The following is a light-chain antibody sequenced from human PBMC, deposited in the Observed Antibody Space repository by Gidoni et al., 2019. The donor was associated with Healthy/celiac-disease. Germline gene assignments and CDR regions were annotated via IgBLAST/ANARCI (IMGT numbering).Light chain of an antibody. CDR2: DDS. CDR1: KIGSKS. CDR3: QVWDSSSDHSVV. J-gene: IGLJ2*01. Sequence: SYVLTQPPSVSVATGKTARITCGGNKIGSKSVHWYQQKPGQAPVLVVYDDSDRPSGIPERFSGSNSGNTATLTISRVEAGDEADYYCQVWDSSSDHSVVFGGGTKLTVL. V-gene: IGLV3-21*03.